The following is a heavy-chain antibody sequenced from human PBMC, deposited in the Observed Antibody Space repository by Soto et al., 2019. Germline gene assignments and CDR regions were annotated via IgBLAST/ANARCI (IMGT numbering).Heavy chain of an antibody. D-gene: IGHD6-13*01. CDR3: ARSRIAAAGINWFDP. V-gene: IGHV4-39*01. CDR2: IYYSGST. J-gene: IGHJ5*02. CDR1: GGSSISSSYY. Sequence: SETLSLTCTVSGGSSISSSYYWGCIREPTGKGLEWIGSIYYSGSTYYNPSLKSRVTISVDTSKNQFSLKLSSVTAADTAVYYCARSRIAAAGINWFDPWGQGTLVTVSS.